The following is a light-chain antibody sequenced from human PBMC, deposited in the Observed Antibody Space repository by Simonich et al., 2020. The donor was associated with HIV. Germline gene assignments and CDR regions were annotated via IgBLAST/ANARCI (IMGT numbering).Light chain of an antibody. J-gene: IGKJ2*01. Sequence: EVVLTQSPATLSLSPAEGATLSCRTSQSVSSYSAWYQQKPGQAPRLLIYEASNRATGTPARVSGSGSGSDFTLTSSSLEPEDFAVYYCQQRSNWSTFGQGTKLEIK. V-gene: IGKV3-11*01. CDR3: QQRSNWST. CDR2: EAS. CDR1: QSVSSY.